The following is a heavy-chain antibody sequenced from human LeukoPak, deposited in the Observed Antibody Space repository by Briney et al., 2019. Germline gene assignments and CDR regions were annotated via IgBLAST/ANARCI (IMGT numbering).Heavy chain of an antibody. D-gene: IGHD3-10*01. Sequence: GGSLRLSCAASGFTFSDYWMSWVRQAPGKGLEWVANIKQDGNEKYYVDSVKGRFTISRDNAKNSLYLQMNSLRAEDTAVYYCSRGMYYYGSGSYPIGYWGQGTLVTVSS. CDR3: SRGMYYYGSGSYPIGY. CDR2: IKQDGNEK. J-gene: IGHJ4*02. CDR1: GFTFSDYW. V-gene: IGHV3-7*01.